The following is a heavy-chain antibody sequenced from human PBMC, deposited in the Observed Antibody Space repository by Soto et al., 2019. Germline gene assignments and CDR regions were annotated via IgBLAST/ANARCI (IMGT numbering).Heavy chain of an antibody. CDR1: GFLFRNYE. V-gene: IGHV3-48*03. D-gene: IGHD7-27*01. CDR3: VSQPHWGRPFES. Sequence: EVRLVESGGDLVKSGGSLRLSCVGSGFLFRNYEMNWVRQAPGKGLEWLAHISTTGGHVSESDSVKGRFTISRDNTKPTLYLQMTSLPTEDTGVYYCVSQPHWGRPFESWCQGTLVNVSS. J-gene: IGHJ4*02. CDR2: ISTTGGHV.